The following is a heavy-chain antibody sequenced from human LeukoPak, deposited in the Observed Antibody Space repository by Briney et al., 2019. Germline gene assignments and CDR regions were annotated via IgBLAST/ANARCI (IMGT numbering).Heavy chain of an antibody. CDR2: IITYNGNT. CDR1: GYTVTSYG. J-gene: IGHJ4*02. D-gene: IGHD3-10*01. CDR3: ARAFYYGSGSPKEFDY. V-gene: IGHV1-18*01. Sequence: GASVKVSCKTSGYTVTSYGLSWVRQAPGQGLEWMGCIITYNGNTYYSQKLQGRVTMTTDTSTSTAYMELRSLRSDDTAVYYCARAFYYGSGSPKEFDYWGQGTLVTVSS.